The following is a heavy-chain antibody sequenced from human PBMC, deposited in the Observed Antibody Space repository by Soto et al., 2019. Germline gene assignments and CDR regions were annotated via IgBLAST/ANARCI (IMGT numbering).Heavy chain of an antibody. J-gene: IGHJ6*02. CDR3: ARLRGYCRSTSCYKLSYYYYGMDV. V-gene: IGHV4-34*01. CDR2: INHSGST. Sequence: SETLSLTCAVYGGSFSGYYWSWIRQPPGKGLEWIGEINHSGSTNYNPSLKSRVTISVDTSKNQCSRKLSSVTAADTAVYYCARLRGYCRSTSCYKLSYYYYGMDVWGQGTTVTVSS. CDR1: GGSFSGYY. D-gene: IGHD2-2*03.